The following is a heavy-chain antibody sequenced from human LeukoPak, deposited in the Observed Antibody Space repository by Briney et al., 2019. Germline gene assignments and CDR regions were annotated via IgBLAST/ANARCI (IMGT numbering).Heavy chain of an antibody. CDR2: MNPNSGNT. V-gene: IGHV1-8*01. CDR3: ARGWGSSSWSTDAFDI. Sequence: AASVKVSCKASGYTFTSYDINWVRQATGQGLEWRGWMNPNSGNTGYAQKFQGRVTMTRNTSISTAYMELSSLRSEDTAVYYCARGWGSSSWSTDAFDIWGQGTMVTVSS. D-gene: IGHD6-13*01. J-gene: IGHJ3*02. CDR1: GYTFTSYD.